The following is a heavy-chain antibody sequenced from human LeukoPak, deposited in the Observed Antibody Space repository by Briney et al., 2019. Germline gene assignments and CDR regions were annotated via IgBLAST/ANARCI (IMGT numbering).Heavy chain of an antibody. Sequence: PGGSLRLSCAASGFTFSSYWMSWVRQAPGKGLEWVANIKQDGGEKYYVESVKGRFTISRDNVENSLYLQMNSLRVEDTAVYYCARARGGYDLDYWGQGTLVTVSS. V-gene: IGHV3-7*01. CDR2: IKQDGGEK. J-gene: IGHJ4*02. CDR1: GFTFSSYW. CDR3: ARARGGYDLDY. D-gene: IGHD5-12*01.